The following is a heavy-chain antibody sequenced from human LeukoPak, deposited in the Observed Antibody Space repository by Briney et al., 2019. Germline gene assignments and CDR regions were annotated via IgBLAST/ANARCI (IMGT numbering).Heavy chain of an antibody. D-gene: IGHD1-26*01. V-gene: IGHV3-74*01. CDR3: ATGRGTPLGF. J-gene: IGHJ4*02. CDR1: GFAFSTYW. CDR2: ISTDGSNT. Sequence: RPGGSLRLSCAASGFAFSTYWMHWVCQAPGKGLVWVSRISTDGSNTFYADSVKGRFTVSRDNAENTLYLHMDSLRAEDTAMYYCATGRGTPLGFWGQGALVTVSS.